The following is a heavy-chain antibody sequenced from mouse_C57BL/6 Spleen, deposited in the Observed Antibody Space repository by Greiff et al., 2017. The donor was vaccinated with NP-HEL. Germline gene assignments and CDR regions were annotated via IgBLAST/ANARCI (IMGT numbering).Heavy chain of an antibody. CDR3: ARSRVYNFDY. CDR1: GYAFSSYW. V-gene: IGHV1-80*01. Sequence: QVQLKESGAELVKPGASVKISCKASGYAFSSYWMNWVKQRPGKGLEWIGQIYPGDGDTNYNGKFKGKATLTADKSSSTAYMQLSSLTSEDSAVYFCARSRVYNFDYWGQGTTLTVSS. D-gene: IGHD3-1*01. CDR2: IYPGDGDT. J-gene: IGHJ2*01.